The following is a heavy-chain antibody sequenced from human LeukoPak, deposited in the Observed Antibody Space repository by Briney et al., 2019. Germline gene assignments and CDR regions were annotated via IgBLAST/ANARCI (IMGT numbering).Heavy chain of an antibody. CDR2: ISGSSSYI. CDR3: AKAPVTSCRGAFCYPFDY. V-gene: IGHV3-21*04. D-gene: IGHD2-15*01. CDR1: GFTFSTYN. Sequence: SGGSLRLSCAASGFTFSTYNMNWVRQAPGKGLEWVSSISGSSSYIYYAASVRGRFTISRDTSRSTLYLQMNSLRAEDAAVYYCAKAPVTSCRGAFCYPFDYWGQGTLVTVSS. J-gene: IGHJ4*02.